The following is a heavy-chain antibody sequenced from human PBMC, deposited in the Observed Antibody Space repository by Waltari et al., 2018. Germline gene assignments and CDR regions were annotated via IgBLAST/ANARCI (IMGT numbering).Heavy chain of an antibody. Sequence: QVQLQESGAGLVRPSETVSLPCTVSGYLINTGYYWGWVRQTPGKGLQWIATVYHGGDTYYNPSLESRVTISLDTSKNQFFLKLTSVTAEDTAIYYCVRNGLGYCTSSTCYKNDDWGQGTLVTVSS. CDR1: GYLINTGYY. CDR2: VYHGGDT. D-gene: IGHD2-15*01. J-gene: IGHJ4*02. V-gene: IGHV4-38-2*02. CDR3: VRNGLGYCTSSTCYKNDD.